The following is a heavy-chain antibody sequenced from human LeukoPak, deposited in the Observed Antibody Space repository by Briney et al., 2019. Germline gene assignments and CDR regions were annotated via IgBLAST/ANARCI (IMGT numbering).Heavy chain of an antibody. Sequence: GGSLRLSCAPSGFTFSSYWMNWVRQAPGKGLEWVASIKQDGSEKYYVDSVKGRFTISRDNAKNSLYLQMNSLRAEDTAVYYCARKTYYYDSSGYSVGVSPYYFDYWGQGTLVTVSS. J-gene: IGHJ4*02. D-gene: IGHD3-22*01. CDR2: IKQDGSEK. CDR3: ARKTYYYDSSGYSVGVSPYYFDY. V-gene: IGHV3-7*01. CDR1: GFTFSSYW.